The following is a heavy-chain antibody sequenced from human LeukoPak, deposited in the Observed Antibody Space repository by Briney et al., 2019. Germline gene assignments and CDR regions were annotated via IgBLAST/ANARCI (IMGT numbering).Heavy chain of an antibody. Sequence: PGGSLRLSCAASGFTFSSYDMHWVHQAPGKGLEWVAFIRYDGTNKYYADSVKGRFTISRDNSKDTLYLQMNSLRAEDTAVYYCARDQGGIDYWGQGTLVTVSS. D-gene: IGHD1-26*01. CDR1: GFTFSSYD. V-gene: IGHV3-30*02. J-gene: IGHJ4*02. CDR3: ARDQGGIDY. CDR2: IRYDGTNK.